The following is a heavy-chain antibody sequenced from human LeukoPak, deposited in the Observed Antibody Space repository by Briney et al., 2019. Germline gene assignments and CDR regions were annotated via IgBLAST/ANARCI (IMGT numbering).Heavy chain of an antibody. CDR1: GYTFTGYY. J-gene: IGHJ4*02. V-gene: IGHV1-2*04. Sequence: ASVKVSCKASGYTFTGYYMHRVRQAPGQGLEWMGWINPNSGGTNYAQKFQGWVTMTRDTSISTAYMELSRLRSDDTAVYYCARGPTYYYDSSGYYFDYWGQGTLVTVSS. CDR3: ARGPTYYYDSSGYYFDY. D-gene: IGHD3-22*01. CDR2: INPNSGGT.